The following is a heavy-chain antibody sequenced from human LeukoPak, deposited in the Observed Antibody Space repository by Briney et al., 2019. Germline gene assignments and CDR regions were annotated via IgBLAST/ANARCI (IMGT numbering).Heavy chain of an antibody. CDR1: GVTLSPYG. D-gene: IGHD3-10*01. CDR2: ISYDGGTQ. CDR3: AKEGTPQVSTWYDL. V-gene: IGHV3-30*18. J-gene: IGHJ5*02. Sequence: PGGSLRLSCAASGVTLSPYGMHWLRQAPDKGLEWVAVISYDGGTQHYADSVKGRFIISRDNPRNTLYLQMNILRTEDTAVYYCAKEGTPQVSTWYDLWGQGTQVIVSS.